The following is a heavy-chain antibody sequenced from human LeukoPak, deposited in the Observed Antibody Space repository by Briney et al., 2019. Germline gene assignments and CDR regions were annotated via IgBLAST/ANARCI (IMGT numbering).Heavy chain of an antibody. V-gene: IGHV4-61*01. J-gene: IGHJ4*02. D-gene: IGHD3-10*01. CDR2: ISDSGGS. Sequence: PSETLSLTCSVSGGSVSSGISYWSWIRQPPGEGLEWIAYISDSGGSDYNPSLRGRVTISLDTSKNQFSLRLTSVTAADTAVYYCARGARSSDYWGQGTLVTVSS. CDR3: ARGARSSDY. CDR1: GGSVSSGISY.